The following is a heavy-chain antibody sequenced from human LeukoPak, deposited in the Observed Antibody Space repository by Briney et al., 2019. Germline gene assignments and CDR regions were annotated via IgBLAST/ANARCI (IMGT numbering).Heavy chain of an antibody. V-gene: IGHV3-74*01. CDR3: ARAGYGSGSFGSAWGMDV. J-gene: IGHJ6*02. D-gene: IGHD3-10*01. Sequence: QPGGSLRLSCAASGFTFSSYWMHWVRHAPGKGLVWVSRINSDGSSTSYADSVKGRFTISRDNAKNTLYLQMNSLRAEDTAVYYCARAGYGSGSFGSAWGMDVWGQGTTVTVSS. CDR1: GFTFSSYW. CDR2: INSDGSST.